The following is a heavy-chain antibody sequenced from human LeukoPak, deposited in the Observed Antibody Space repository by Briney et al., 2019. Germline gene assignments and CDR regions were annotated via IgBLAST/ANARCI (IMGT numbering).Heavy chain of an antibody. CDR3: ARPRGDSSGANWFDP. CDR2: IYYSGST. J-gene: IGHJ5*02. Sequence: PSETLSLTCTVSGGSISSSSYYWGWIRQSPGKGLEWIGSIYYSGSTYYNPSLKSRVTISVDTSKNQFSLKLSSVTAADTAVYYCARPRGDSSGANWFDPWGQGTLVTVSS. D-gene: IGHD6-19*01. CDR1: GGSISSSSYY. V-gene: IGHV4-39*01.